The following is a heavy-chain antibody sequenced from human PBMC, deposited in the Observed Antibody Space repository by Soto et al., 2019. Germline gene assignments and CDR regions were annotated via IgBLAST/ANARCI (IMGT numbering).Heavy chain of an antibody. Sequence: ASVKVSCKASGYTFTSYYMHWVRQAPGHGLERMGIINSSVGSTSYAQKFQGRVTMTRDTSTSTAYLELSSLSSEDTPAYYFARVRRSSGYYYGYWGQRPPGAVSS. J-gene: IGHJ4*02. CDR2: INSSVGST. CDR3: ARVRRSSGYYYGY. CDR1: GYTFTSYY. D-gene: IGHD3-22*01. V-gene: IGHV1-46*01.